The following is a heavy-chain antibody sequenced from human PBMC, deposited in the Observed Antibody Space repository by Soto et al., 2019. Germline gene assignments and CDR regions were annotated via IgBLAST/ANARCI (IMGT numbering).Heavy chain of an antibody. Sequence: ASVKVSCKASGYTFTSYYMHWVRQAPGQGLEWMGIINPSGGSTSYAQKFQGRVTMTRDTSTSTVYMELSSLRSEDTAVYYCAKDIRAYCGGDCYGMDVWGQGTTVTVSS. CDR1: GYTFTSYY. V-gene: IGHV1-46*01. CDR2: INPSGGST. D-gene: IGHD2-21*01. J-gene: IGHJ6*02. CDR3: AKDIRAYCGGDCYGMDV.